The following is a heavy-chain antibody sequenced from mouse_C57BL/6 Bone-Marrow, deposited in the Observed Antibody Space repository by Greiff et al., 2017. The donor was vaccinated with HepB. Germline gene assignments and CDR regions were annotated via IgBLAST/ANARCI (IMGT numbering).Heavy chain of an antibody. V-gene: IGHV1-55*01. J-gene: IGHJ1*03. CDR1: GYTFTSYW. Sequence: QVQLQQPGAELVKPGASVKMSCKASGYTFTSYWITWVKQRPGQGLEWIGDIYPGSGSTNYNEKFKSKATLTVDTSSSTAYMQLSSLTSEDSAVYYCARGGFGTTNWYFDVWGKGTTVTVSS. CDR2: IYPGSGST. D-gene: IGHD1-1*01. CDR3: ARGGFGTTNWYFDV.